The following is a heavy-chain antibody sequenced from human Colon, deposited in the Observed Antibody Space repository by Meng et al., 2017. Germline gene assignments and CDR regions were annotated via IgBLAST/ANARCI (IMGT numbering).Heavy chain of an antibody. CDR2: IKSDGSGT. CDR1: GFTFSNDW. Sequence: EVQLVDSGGGLVQPGVSLLLSCDASGFTFSNDWMHWVRQVPGKGLVWVSRIKSDGSGTDYADSVKGRFIISRDNAKNTLYLQMNSLTAEDTAVYFCARGLDSYGSIYFGYWGRGTLVTVSS. D-gene: IGHD5-18*01. J-gene: IGHJ4*02. CDR3: ARGLDSYGSIYFGY. V-gene: IGHV3-74*01.